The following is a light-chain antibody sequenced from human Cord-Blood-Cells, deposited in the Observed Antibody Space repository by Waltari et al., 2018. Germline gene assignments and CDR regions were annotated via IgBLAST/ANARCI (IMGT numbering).Light chain of an antibody. J-gene: IGKJ2*01. CDR2: WAS. V-gene: IGKV4-1*01. CDR1: QSVLYSSNNKNY. Sequence: DIVMTQSPDSLAVSLGERATINCKSSQSVLYSSNNKNYLAWYQRKPGQPPKLLIYWASTRESGVPYRFSGSVSGTDFTLTISSLQAEDVAVYYCQQYYSTPYTFGQGTKLEIK. CDR3: QQYYSTPYT.